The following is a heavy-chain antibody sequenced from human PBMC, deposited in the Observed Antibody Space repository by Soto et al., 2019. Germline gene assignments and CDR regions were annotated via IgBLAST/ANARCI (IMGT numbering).Heavy chain of an antibody. CDR2: IYYSGST. CDR3: ARVPKPGYYGSGSYPNWFDP. D-gene: IGHD3-10*01. Sequence: QVQLQESGPGLVKPSQTLSLTCTVSGGSISSGGYYWSWIRQHPGKGLEWIGYIYYSGSTYYNPSLKSRFTISVDTSKNQFSLKLSSVTAADTAVYYCARVPKPGYYGSGSYPNWFDPWGQGTLVTVSS. J-gene: IGHJ5*02. V-gene: IGHV4-31*03. CDR1: GGSISSGGYY.